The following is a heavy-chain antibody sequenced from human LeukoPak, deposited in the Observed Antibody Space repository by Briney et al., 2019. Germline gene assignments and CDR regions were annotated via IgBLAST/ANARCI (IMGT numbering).Heavy chain of an antibody. J-gene: IGHJ6*03. CDR2: ISAYNGNT. V-gene: IGHV1-18*01. CDR3: ARYTYEPAPTVTRSYYYYMDV. CDR1: GYTFTSYG. D-gene: IGHD4-11*01. Sequence: ASVKVSCKASGYTFTSYGISWVRQAPGQGLEWMGWISAYNGNTNYAQKLQGRVTMTTDTSTSTAYMELRSLRSDDTAVYYCARYTYEPAPTVTRSYYYYMDVWGKGTTVTVSS.